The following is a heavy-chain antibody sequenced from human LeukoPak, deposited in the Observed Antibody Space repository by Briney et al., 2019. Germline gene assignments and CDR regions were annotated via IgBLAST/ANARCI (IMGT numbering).Heavy chain of an antibody. V-gene: IGHV1-69*13. Sequence: ASVKVSCKASGGTFRSNAISWVRQAPGQGLEWMGGITPIFGTANYAQKFQGRVTITAVESMSTAYMELSSLRSEDTAVYYCARVLGSVYYHNSGSYYGMTDHWGQGTLVTVSS. D-gene: IGHD1-26*01. CDR2: ITPIFGTA. CDR1: GGTFRSNA. J-gene: IGHJ4*02. CDR3: ARVLGSVYYHNSGSYYGMTDH.